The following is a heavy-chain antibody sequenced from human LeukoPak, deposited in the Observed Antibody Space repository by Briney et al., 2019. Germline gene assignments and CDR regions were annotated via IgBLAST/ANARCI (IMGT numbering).Heavy chain of an antibody. CDR1: GGSINSVY. V-gene: IGHV4-59*08. D-gene: IGHD6-13*01. CDR3: ARSLPAAEDY. CDR2: IYYSGTT. Sequence: PSETLSLTCTVSGGSINSVYWSWIRQPPGKGLEWIAYIYYSGTTSYNPSLKSRVTISVDTSKNQFSLKLTSVTAADTAVYYCARSLPAAEDYWGQGTLVTVSS. J-gene: IGHJ4*02.